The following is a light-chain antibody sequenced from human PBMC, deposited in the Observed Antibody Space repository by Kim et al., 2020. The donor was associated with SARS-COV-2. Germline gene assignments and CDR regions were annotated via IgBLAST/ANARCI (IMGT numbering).Light chain of an antibody. V-gene: IGLV1-47*01. CDR1: SSNIGSNY. CDR2: RNN. Sequence: GQRFTVSCSGSSSNIGSNYVYWYQQFPGTAPKVLIYRNNQRPSGVPDRFSGSKSGTSASLAISGLRSEDEADYYCAIWDDSLSGQVFGGGTQLTVL. J-gene: IGLJ3*02. CDR3: AIWDDSLSGQV.